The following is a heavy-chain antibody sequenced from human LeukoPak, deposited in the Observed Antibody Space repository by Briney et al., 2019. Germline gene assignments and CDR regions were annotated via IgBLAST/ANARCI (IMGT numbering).Heavy chain of an antibody. D-gene: IGHD3-16*01. CDR3: ARDPPWGFDI. CDR1: GGSISSGDYY. J-gene: IGHJ3*02. Sequence: PSETLSLTCTVSGGSISSGDYYWSWIRQPPGKGLEWIGYIYYSGSTYYNPSLKSRVTISVNTSKNQFSLTLSSVTAADTAVYYCARDPPWGFDIWGQGTMVTVSS. CDR2: IYYSGST. V-gene: IGHV4-30-4*01.